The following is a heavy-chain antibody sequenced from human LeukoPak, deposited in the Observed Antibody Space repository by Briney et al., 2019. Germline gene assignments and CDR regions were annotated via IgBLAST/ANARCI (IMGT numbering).Heavy chain of an antibody. CDR3: ARFAKTTYGDYIDY. J-gene: IGHJ4*02. Sequence: SETLSLTCTVSGGSISSGSYYWSWIRQPAGKGLEWIGRIYTSGSTNYNPSLKSRVTISVDTSKNQFSLKLSSVTAADTAVYYCARFAKTTYGDYIDYWGQGTLVTVSS. V-gene: IGHV4-61*02. CDR2: IYTSGST. CDR1: GGSISSGSYY. D-gene: IGHD4-17*01.